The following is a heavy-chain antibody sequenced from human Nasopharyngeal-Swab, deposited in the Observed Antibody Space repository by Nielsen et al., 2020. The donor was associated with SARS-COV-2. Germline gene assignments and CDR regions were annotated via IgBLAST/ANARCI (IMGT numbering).Heavy chain of an antibody. Sequence: GSLRLSCAASGFPFRSYEMNWVRQAPGKGLEWVSYISSSGSTIYYADSVKGRFTISRDNAKNSLYLQMNSLRAEDTAVYYCARGGGGGYGDYYYYGMDVWGQGTTVTVSS. CDR3: ARGGGGGYGDYYYYGMDV. D-gene: IGHD1-26*01. CDR2: ISSSGSTI. CDR1: GFPFRSYE. J-gene: IGHJ6*02. V-gene: IGHV3-48*03.